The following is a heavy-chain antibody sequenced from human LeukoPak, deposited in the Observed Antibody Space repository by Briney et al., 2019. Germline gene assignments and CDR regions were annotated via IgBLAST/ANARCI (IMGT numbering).Heavy chain of an antibody. J-gene: IGHJ1*01. CDR1: GYSISSGYY. CDR3: AVGYCSSTSCYREYFQH. D-gene: IGHD2-2*02. CDR2: IYHSGST. Sequence: SETLSLTCAVSGYSISSGYYWGWIRQPPGKGLEWIGTIYHSGSTYYNPSLKSRVTISVDTSKNQFSLKLRSVTAADTAVYYCAVGYCSSTSCYREYFQHWGQGTLVTVFS. V-gene: IGHV4-38-2*01.